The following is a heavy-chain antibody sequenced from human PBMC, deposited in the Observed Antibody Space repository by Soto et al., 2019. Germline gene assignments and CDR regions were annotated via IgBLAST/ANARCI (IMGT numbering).Heavy chain of an antibody. V-gene: IGHV5-51*01. D-gene: IGHD4-4*01. Sequence: PGESLKISCKGSEYSFSTQWIGWVSQMPGKGLEWMGIIYPGDSDTRYSPSFQGQVTISADKSINTTYLQWSCLKASDTAMYYCARNDYSGNSVDYWGQGTLVTVSS. CDR1: EYSFSTQW. J-gene: IGHJ4*02. CDR2: IYPGDSDT. CDR3: ARNDYSGNSVDY.